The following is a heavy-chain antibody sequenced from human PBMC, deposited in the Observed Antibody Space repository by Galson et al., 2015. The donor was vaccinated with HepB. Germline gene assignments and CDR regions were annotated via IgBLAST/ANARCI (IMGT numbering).Heavy chain of an antibody. Sequence: VKVSCKASGYTLATYGINWVRQAPGQGLEWMAWISVNNGNTNYAQNLQGRVTVTTDTSTSTAYMELRSLRSDDTAVYYCASSSRSFGVFDYWGQGTLVTVSS. CDR2: ISVNNGNT. V-gene: IGHV1-18*01. J-gene: IGHJ4*02. D-gene: IGHD6-6*01. CDR1: GYTLATYG. CDR3: ASSSRSFGVFDY.